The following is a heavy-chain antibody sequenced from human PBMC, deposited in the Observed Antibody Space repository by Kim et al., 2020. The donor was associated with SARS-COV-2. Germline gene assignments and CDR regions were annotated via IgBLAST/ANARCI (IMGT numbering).Heavy chain of an antibody. Sequence: GSTNYNPSLESRVTMSGDSSKDQSSLRLSSVTAADTAVYYCARSGGNFDYWGQGTLVTVSS. J-gene: IGHJ4*02. V-gene: IGHV4-34*01. D-gene: IGHD1-26*01. CDR3: ARSGGNFDY. CDR2: GST.